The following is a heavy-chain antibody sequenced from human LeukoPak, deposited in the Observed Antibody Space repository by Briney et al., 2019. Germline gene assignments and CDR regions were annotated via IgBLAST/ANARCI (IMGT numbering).Heavy chain of an antibody. CDR1: GGSISSDS. Sequence: PSETLSLTCTVPGGSISSDSWSWIRQPPGKGLEWIGYMYDSGSTNYNPSLKSRVTISVDTSKNQFSLNLSSVTAADTAVYFCARHAYCSGGRCFNDAFDMWGQGTMVTVSS. CDR2: MYDSGST. D-gene: IGHD2-15*01. V-gene: IGHV4-59*08. CDR3: ARHAYCSGGRCFNDAFDM. J-gene: IGHJ3*02.